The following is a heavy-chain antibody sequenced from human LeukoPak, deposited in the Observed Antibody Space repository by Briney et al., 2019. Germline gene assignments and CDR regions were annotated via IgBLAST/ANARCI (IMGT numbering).Heavy chain of an antibody. Sequence: PSETLSLTCTVSGGSISSSSYYWGWIRQPPGKGLEWIGSIFSSGSTYYNPSLKSRVTLSVDTSKNQLSLKLSSVTAADTAVYYCARRQTGFFDYWGQGTLVTVSS. D-gene: IGHD3-9*01. J-gene: IGHJ4*02. CDR3: ARRQTGFFDY. V-gene: IGHV4-39*01. CDR1: GGSISSSSYY. CDR2: IFSSGST.